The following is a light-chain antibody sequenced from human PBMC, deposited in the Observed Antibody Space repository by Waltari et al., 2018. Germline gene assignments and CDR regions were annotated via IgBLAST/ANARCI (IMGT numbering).Light chain of an antibody. CDR1: SSHIGAGHD. V-gene: IGLV1-40*02. Sequence: QSILTQPPSVSGAPGQRVTISCTGSSSHIGAGHDVHWYQEFPGTGPKLIIYGNNNRPAGVPDRCSGSKSGTSASLTITGLQAEDEADYYCQSFDTSLSHGVVFGGGTKVTVL. CDR2: GNN. J-gene: IGLJ3*02. CDR3: QSFDTSLSHGVV.